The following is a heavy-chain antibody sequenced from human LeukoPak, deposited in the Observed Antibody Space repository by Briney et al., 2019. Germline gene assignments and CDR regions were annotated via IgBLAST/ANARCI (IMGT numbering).Heavy chain of an antibody. Sequence: PGGPLRLSCAASGFTFSSYSMNWVRQAPGKGLEWVSSISSSSSYIYYADSVKGRFTISRDNSKNTLYLQMNSLRAEDTAVYYCAKMVVRGVIGAFDIWGQGTMVTVSS. CDR3: AKMVVRGVIGAFDI. J-gene: IGHJ3*02. CDR1: GFTFSSYS. D-gene: IGHD3-10*01. V-gene: IGHV3-21*01. CDR2: ISSSSSYI.